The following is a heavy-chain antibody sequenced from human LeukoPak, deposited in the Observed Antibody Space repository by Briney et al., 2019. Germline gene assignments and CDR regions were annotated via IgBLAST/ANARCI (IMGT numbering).Heavy chain of an antibody. CDR1: GFTFSSYS. J-gene: IGHJ6*03. Sequence: GGSLRLSCAASGFTFSSYSMNWVRQAPGKGLEWVSYISSSSSTIYYADSVKARFTISRDNAKNSLYLQMNSLRAEDTAVYYCARGRHCEYVVSMDVWGKGTTVTVSS. CDR3: ARGRHCEYVVSMDV. D-gene: IGHD2-21*01. V-gene: IGHV3-48*01. CDR2: ISSSSSTI.